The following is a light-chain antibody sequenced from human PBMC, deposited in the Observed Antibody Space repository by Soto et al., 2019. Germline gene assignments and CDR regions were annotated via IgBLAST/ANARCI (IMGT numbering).Light chain of an antibody. Sequence: QSALTQPRSVSGSPGQSVTISCTGTISDVAGYNYVSWYQHHPGKAPKLLISDVTKRPSWVPDRFSGSKSGSTASLTISELQAEDEADYYCSSYAGSNNLVFGRGTKLTVL. CDR2: DVT. CDR1: ISDVAGYNY. CDR3: SSYAGSNNLV. J-gene: IGLJ2*01. V-gene: IGLV2-11*01.